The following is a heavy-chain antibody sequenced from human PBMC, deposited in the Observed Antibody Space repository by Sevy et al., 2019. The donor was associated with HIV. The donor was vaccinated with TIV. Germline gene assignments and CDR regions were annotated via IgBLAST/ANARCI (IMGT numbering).Heavy chain of an antibody. CDR3: AGENAWGRGYS. CDR1: GGSITSLY. Sequence: SETLSLTCTVSGGSITSLYWNWIRQPPGKGLEWIANIYYNGHINYNPSLKSRVTFSLDTSKNQFSLRLGSVTAAETAMYYCAGENAWGRGYSWGQGTLVTVSS. CDR2: IYYNGHI. J-gene: IGHJ4*02. D-gene: IGHD1-26*01. V-gene: IGHV4-59*08.